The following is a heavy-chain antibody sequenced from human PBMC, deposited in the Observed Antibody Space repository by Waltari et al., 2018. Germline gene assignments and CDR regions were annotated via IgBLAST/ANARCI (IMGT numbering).Heavy chain of an antibody. J-gene: IGHJ4*02. CDR2: IYHSGGT. V-gene: IGHV4-38-2*01. CDR3: ASTVYDYVWGSYRSTPRYYFDY. Sequence: QVQLQESGPGLVKPSETLSLTCAVSGYSISSGYYWGWIRQPPGKGLEWIGSIYHSGGTSYNPSLKSRVTIAVDTSKNQFSLKLSSVTAADTAVYYCASTVYDYVWGSYRSTPRYYFDYWGQGTLVTVSS. D-gene: IGHD3-16*02. CDR1: GYSISSGYY.